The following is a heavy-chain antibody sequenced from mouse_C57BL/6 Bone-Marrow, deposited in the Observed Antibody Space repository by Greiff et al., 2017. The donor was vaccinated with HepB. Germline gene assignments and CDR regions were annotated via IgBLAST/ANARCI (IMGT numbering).Heavy chain of an antibody. D-gene: IGHD2-1*01. CDR2: IYPGDGDT. V-gene: IGHV1-82*01. CDR3: AVYGNYDY. Sequence: VQLQQPGAELVKPGASVKISCKASGYAFSSSWMNWVKQRPGKGLEWIGRIYPGDGDTNYNGKFKGKATLTADKSSSTAYMQLSSLTSEDSAVYFCAVYGNYDYWGQGTTLTVSS. CDR1: GYAFSSSW. J-gene: IGHJ2*01.